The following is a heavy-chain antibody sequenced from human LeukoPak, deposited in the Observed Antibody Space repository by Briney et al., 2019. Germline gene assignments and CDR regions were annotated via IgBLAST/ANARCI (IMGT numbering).Heavy chain of an antibody. CDR1: GGSISSYY. CDR3: ARGGSGYDSFYYYGMDV. D-gene: IGHD5-12*01. V-gene: IGHV4-59*01. CDR2: IYYSGST. J-gene: IGHJ6*02. Sequence: SETLSLTCTVSGGSISSYYWSWIRQPPGKGLEWIGYIYYSGSTNYNPSLKSRVTISVDTSKNQFSLKLYSVTAADTAVYYCARGGSGYDSFYYYGMDVWGQGTTVTVSS.